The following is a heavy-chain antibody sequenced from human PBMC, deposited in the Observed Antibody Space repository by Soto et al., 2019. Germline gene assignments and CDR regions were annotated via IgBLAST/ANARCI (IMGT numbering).Heavy chain of an antibody. J-gene: IGHJ5*02. V-gene: IGHV1-18*01. D-gene: IGHD3-3*01. Sequence: ASVKVSCKASGYTFTSYGISWVRQAPGQGLEWMGWISAYNGNTNYAQKLQGRVTMTTDTSTSTAYMELRSLRSDDTAVYYCARDRTLEWLGNLYNWFDPWGQGTLVTVSS. CDR2: ISAYNGNT. CDR3: ARDRTLEWLGNLYNWFDP. CDR1: GYTFTSYG.